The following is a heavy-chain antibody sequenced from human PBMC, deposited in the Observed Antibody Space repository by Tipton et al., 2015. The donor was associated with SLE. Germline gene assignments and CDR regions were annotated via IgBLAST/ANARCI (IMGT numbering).Heavy chain of an antibody. CDR3: ARGNSGFDY. CDR1: GGSLSGGDYY. CDR2: IYHSGNT. V-gene: IGHV4-30-4*01. J-gene: IGHJ4*02. Sequence: LRLSCTVSGGSLSGGDYYWGWIRQPPGKGLAWMGFIYHSGNTFYNPSLESRLTMSVDTSKNQFSLMLTSITAADTAVYYCARGNSGFDYWGQGTLVTVSS. D-gene: IGHD1-7*01.